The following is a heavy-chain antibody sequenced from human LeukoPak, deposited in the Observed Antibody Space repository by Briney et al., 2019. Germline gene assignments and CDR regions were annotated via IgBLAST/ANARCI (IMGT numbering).Heavy chain of an antibody. D-gene: IGHD6-19*01. CDR2: INHSGGT. CDR3: ARLLRGPWLAKYYYYYYMDV. V-gene: IGHV4-34*01. Sequence: PSETLSLTCAVYGGSFSGYYWSWIRQPPGKGLEWIGEINHSGGTNYNPSLKSRVTISVDTSKNQFSLKLSSVTAADTAVYYCARLLRGPWLAKYYYYYYMDVWGKGTTVTVSS. CDR1: GGSFSGYY. J-gene: IGHJ6*03.